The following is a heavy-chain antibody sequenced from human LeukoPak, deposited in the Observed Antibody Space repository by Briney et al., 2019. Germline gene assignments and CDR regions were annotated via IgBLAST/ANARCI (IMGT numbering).Heavy chain of an antibody. J-gene: IGHJ4*02. V-gene: IGHV1-18*01. D-gene: IGHD2-2*01. CDR3: ARDRGPGYCSSTSCWSGLDY. CDR1: GYTFTSYG. Sequence: ASVTVSCKASGYTFTSYGISWVRQAPGQGLEWVGWISAYYGNTNYAQKLQGRVTMTTDTPTSTAYMELRSLRSDDTAVYYCARDRGPGYCSSTSCWSGLDYWGQGTLVTVSS. CDR2: ISAYYGNT.